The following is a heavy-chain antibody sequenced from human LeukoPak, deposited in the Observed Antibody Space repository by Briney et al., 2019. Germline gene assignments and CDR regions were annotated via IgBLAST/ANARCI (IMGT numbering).Heavy chain of an antibody. CDR1: GGTFSSYA. Sequence: SVKVSCKASGGTFSSYAISWVRQAPEQGLEWMGRIMPILGIANYAQKFQGRVTITADKSTSTAYMELSSLRSEDTAVYYCARRTDIVVVPAASFYGMDVWGQGTTVTVSS. V-gene: IGHV1-69*04. CDR3: ARRTDIVVVPAASFYGMDV. D-gene: IGHD2-2*01. J-gene: IGHJ6*02. CDR2: IMPILGIA.